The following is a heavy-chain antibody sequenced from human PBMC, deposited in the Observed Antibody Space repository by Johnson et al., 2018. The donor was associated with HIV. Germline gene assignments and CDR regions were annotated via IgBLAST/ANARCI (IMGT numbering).Heavy chain of an antibody. CDR2: IKQDGSEK. D-gene: IGHD6-13*01. Sequence: VQLLESGGGVVQPGGSLRLSCAASRFTFSNYWMSWVRQAPGKGLEWVANIKQDGSEKYYVDSVKGRFTISRDNAKNSLYLQMNSLRAEDTAVYYCARSIAAAGTDAFDIWGQGTMVTVSS. CDR1: RFTFSNYW. V-gene: IGHV3-7*05. J-gene: IGHJ3*02. CDR3: ARSIAAAGTDAFDI.